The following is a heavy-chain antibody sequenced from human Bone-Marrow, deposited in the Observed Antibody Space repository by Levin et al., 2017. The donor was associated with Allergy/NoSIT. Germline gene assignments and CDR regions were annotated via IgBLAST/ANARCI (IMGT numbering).Heavy chain of an antibody. V-gene: IGHV3-23*01. J-gene: IGHJ4*02. CDR3: AKTVFKYYNNPFDY. CDR1: GFTFNNYA. Sequence: LSGGSLRLSCAASGFTFNNYAMSWVRQAPGKGPEWVSGISASGDSEYYEDSVKGRIIISRDNSKNTLRLQMNGLRAEDSALYFCAKTVFKYYNNPFDYWGQGVLVTVSS. CDR2: ISASGDSE. D-gene: IGHD3-10*01.